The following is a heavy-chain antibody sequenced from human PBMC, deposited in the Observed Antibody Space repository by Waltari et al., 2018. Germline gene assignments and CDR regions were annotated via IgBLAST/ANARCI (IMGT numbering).Heavy chain of an antibody. J-gene: IGHJ3*02. V-gene: IGHV4-38-2*01. Sequence: QVQLQESGPGLVKPSETLSLTCAVSGYSISSGYYWGWIRQPPGKGLEWIGSIYHRGSTYYNPSLKSRVTISVDTSKNQFSLKLSSVTAADTAVYYCARRAIAARPGDAFDIWGQGTMVTVSS. CDR1: GYSISSGYY. CDR3: ARRAIAARPGDAFDI. D-gene: IGHD6-6*01. CDR2: IYHRGST.